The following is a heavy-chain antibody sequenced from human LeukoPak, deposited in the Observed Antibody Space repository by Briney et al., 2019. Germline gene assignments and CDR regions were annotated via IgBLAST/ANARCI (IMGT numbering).Heavy chain of an antibody. Sequence: PSETLSLTCTVSGGSISSYYWSWIRQPPGKGLAWIGYIYYSGSTNYNPSLKSRVTISVDTSKNQFSLKLSSVTAADTAVYYCARFSGSYGYHDAFDIWGQGTMVTVSS. CDR1: GGSISSYY. CDR2: IYYSGST. CDR3: ARFSGSYGYHDAFDI. D-gene: IGHD5-18*01. V-gene: IGHV4-59*01. J-gene: IGHJ3*02.